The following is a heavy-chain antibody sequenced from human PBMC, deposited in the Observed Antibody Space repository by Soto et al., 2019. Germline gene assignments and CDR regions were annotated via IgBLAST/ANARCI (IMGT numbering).Heavy chain of an antibody. CDR2: ISGSGGST. D-gene: IGHD3-22*01. J-gene: IGHJ4*02. CDR3: AKGEDYYDSSGHLF. CDR1: GFTFSSYA. Sequence: GGSLRLSCAASGFTFSSYAMSWVRQAPGKGLEWVSAISGSGGSTYYADSVKGRFTISRDNSKNTLYLQMNSLRAEDTAVYYCAKGEDYYDSSGHLFWGQGTLVTVSS. V-gene: IGHV3-23*01.